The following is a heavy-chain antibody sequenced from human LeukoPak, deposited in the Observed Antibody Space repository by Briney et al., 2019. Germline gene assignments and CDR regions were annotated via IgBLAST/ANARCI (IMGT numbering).Heavy chain of an antibody. J-gene: IGHJ3*02. CDR2: ISYNGSNK. V-gene: IGHV3-30*18. D-gene: IGHD3-22*01. Sequence: GGSLRLSCAASGFTFSSHGMHWVRQAPDKGLEWVAVISYNGSNKYYADSVKGRFTISRDNSKNTLYLQMNSLRAEDTAVYYCAKASMIVVAPNDALDIWGQGTMVTVSS. CDR1: GFTFSSHG. CDR3: AKASMIVVAPNDALDI.